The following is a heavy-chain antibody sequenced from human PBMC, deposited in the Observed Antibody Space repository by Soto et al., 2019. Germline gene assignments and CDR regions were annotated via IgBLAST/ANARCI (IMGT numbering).Heavy chain of an antibody. V-gene: IGHV4-34*01. J-gene: IGHJ4*02. CDR3: GYGSGPGGLDY. Sequence: QVQLQQWGAGLLKPSETLSLTCAVYGGSFSGYYWSWIHQPPGKGLEWIGEINHSGSTNYNPSLKSRVTISVDTSKNQFSLKLSSVTAADTAVYYCGYGSGPGGLDYWGQGTLVTVSS. CDR2: INHSGST. D-gene: IGHD3-10*01. CDR1: GGSFSGYY.